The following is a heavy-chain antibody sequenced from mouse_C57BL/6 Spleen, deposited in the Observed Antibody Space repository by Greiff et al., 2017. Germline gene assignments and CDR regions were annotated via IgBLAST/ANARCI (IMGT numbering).Heavy chain of an antibody. CDR2: INPNNGGT. Sequence: VQLQQSGPELVKPGASVKIPCKASGYTFTDYNMDWVKQSHGKSLEWIGDINPNNGGTIYNQKFKGKATLTVDKYSSTAYMELRSLTSEDTAVYYCARSVYYYGSSPAWFAYWGQGTLVTVSA. J-gene: IGHJ3*01. V-gene: IGHV1-18*01. CDR3: ARSVYYYGSSPAWFAY. CDR1: GYTFTDYN. D-gene: IGHD1-1*01.